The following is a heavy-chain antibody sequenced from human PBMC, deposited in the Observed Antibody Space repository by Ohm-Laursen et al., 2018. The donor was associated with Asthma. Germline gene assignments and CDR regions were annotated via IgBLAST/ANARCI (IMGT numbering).Heavy chain of an antibody. D-gene: IGHD3-9*01. Sequence: TLSLTCTVSGGPISSGHYYWTWIRQRPGTGLEWIGNIHYSGTTIYTPSLESRLTISLDTSKNQFSLNLISVTAADSALYFCARLDWVQSMFDSWGQGNLATVSS. J-gene: IGHJ4*02. CDR1: GGPISSGHYY. CDR3: ARLDWVQSMFDS. V-gene: IGHV4-31*03. CDR2: IHYSGTT.